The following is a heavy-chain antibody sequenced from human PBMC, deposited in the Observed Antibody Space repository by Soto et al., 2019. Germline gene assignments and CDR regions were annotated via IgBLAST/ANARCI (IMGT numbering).Heavy chain of an antibody. CDR3: AKGDVYGDLYYFDY. D-gene: IGHD4-17*01. CDR1: GFTFRSYA. V-gene: IGHV3-23*01. CDR2: ISGSGGST. Sequence: GGSLRLSCAASGFTFRSYAMSWVRQAPGKGLEWVSAISGSGGSTYYADSVKGRFTISRDNSKNTLYLQMNSLRAEDTAVYYCAKGDVYGDLYYFDYWGQGTLVTVSS. J-gene: IGHJ4*02.